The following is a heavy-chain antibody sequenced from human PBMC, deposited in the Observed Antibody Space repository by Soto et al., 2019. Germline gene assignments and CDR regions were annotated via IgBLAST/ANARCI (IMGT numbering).Heavy chain of an antibody. D-gene: IGHD3-9*01. CDR2: IIPIFGTA. CDR3: AKAPRPPISRRGHDTCFAP. Sequence: ASVKVSCKASGGTFSSYAISWVRQAPGQGLEWMGGIIPIFGTANYAQKFQGRVTITADESTSTAYMELSSLRSEDTAVYYCAKAPRPPISRRGHDTCFAPWGQGTLVTAS. J-gene: IGHJ5*02. V-gene: IGHV1-69*13. CDR1: GGTFSSYA.